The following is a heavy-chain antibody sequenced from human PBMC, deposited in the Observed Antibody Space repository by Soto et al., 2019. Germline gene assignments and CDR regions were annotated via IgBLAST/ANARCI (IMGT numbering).Heavy chain of an antibody. D-gene: IGHD3-3*01. CDR3: AKSHEGMVIWPTWFFDL. Sequence: ELQLVESGGALVQPGQSLRLSCAASGFTFDDYSVHWVRQVPGKGLEWVSGISSNSYTRRYADSVAGRFTISRDNAKNSLYLQMNSLRPDDTALYYCAKSHEGMVIWPTWFFDLWGRGTLVTVS. CDR1: GFTFDDYS. CDR2: ISSNSYTR. J-gene: IGHJ2*01. V-gene: IGHV3-9*01.